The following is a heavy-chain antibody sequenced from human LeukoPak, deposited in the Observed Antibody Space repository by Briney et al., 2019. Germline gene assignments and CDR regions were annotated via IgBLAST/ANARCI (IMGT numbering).Heavy chain of an antibody. J-gene: IGHJ4*02. Sequence: GGSLRLSCSASGFTFSNYGIHWVRQDPGKGLEWVAFIRYDGSNKYYADSVKGRFTISRDNSKNTLSLQMNTLRAEDTAVYYCAQRAGGYEAFVHWGQGTLVTVSS. CDR1: GFTFSNYG. V-gene: IGHV3-30*02. CDR3: AQRAGGYEAFVH. D-gene: IGHD5-12*01. CDR2: IRYDGSNK.